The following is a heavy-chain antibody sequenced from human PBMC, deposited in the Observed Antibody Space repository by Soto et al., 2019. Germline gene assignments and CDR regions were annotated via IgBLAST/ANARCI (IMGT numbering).Heavy chain of an antibody. CDR2: IYSGSNT. V-gene: IGHV4-39*01. CDR3: AGGNDSYHFPKF. Sequence: QLQLQESGPGLVKPSETLSLACIVSGVSITSSDYYWDWIRQPPGKGLEWIGAIYSGSNTYYNPSLKSQVTMSVDTSKNQISLKLTSVTAADTAVYFCAGGNDSYHFPKFWGQGALVTVFS. J-gene: IGHJ4*02. D-gene: IGHD2-15*01. CDR1: GVSITSSDYY.